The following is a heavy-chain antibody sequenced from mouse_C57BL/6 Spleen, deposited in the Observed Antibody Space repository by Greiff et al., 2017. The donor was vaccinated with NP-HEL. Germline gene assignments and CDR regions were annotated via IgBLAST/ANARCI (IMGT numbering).Heavy chain of an antibody. V-gene: IGHV7-3*01. CDR1: GFTFTDYY. CDR2: IRNKANGYTT. J-gene: IGHJ2*01. Sequence: EVKLMESGGGLVQPGGSLSLSCAASGFTFTDYYMSWVRQPPGKALEWLGVIRNKANGYTTEYSASVKGRFTISRDNSQSILYLQMNALRAEDSATYYCARYKTGTSGYIDYWGQGTTLTVSS. CDR3: ARYKTGTSGYIDY. D-gene: IGHD4-1*01.